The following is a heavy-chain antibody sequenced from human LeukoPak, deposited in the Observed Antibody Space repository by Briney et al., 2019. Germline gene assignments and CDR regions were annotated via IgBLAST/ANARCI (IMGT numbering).Heavy chain of an antibody. D-gene: IGHD1-26*01. J-gene: IGHJ4*02. Sequence: ASVKVSRKVSGYTLTELSMHWVRQAPGKGLEWMGGFDPEDGETIHAQKFQGRVTMTEDTSTDTAYMELSSLRSEDTAVYYCATVPHGRLPPLYWGQGTLVTVSS. V-gene: IGHV1-24*01. CDR1: GYTLTELS. CDR2: FDPEDGET. CDR3: ATVPHGRLPPLY.